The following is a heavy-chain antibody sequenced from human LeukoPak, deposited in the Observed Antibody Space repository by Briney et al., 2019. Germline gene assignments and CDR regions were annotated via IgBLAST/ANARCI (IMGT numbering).Heavy chain of an antibody. CDR1: GYTFTSYG. CDR2: ISAYNGNT. D-gene: IGHD2-2*01. CDR3: ARDREMLDLGYCSGTSCPPPDWFDP. J-gene: IGHJ5*02. Sequence: GASVKVSCKASGYTFTSYGISWVRQAPGQGLEWMGWISAYNGNTNYAQNLQGRVTMTTDTSTSTAYMELRSLRSDDTAVYYCARDREMLDLGYCSGTSCPPPDWFDPWGQGTLVTVSS. V-gene: IGHV1-18*01.